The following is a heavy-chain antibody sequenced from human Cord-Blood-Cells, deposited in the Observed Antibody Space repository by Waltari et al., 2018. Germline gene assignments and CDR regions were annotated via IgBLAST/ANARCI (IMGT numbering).Heavy chain of an antibody. CDR2: INPNRGGK. CDR3: ARDEGYDYMDV. J-gene: IGHJ6*03. V-gene: IGHV1-2*02. Sequence: VHVVPSGAGTKKHGVTVTVTWQSSGYTLSGYDMPSVRQAPGQGLEWMGWINPNRGGKNYAQKFQGRVTMTRDTSISTAYMELSRLRSDDTAVYYCARDEGYDYMDVWGKGTTVTVSS. CDR1: GYTLSGYD.